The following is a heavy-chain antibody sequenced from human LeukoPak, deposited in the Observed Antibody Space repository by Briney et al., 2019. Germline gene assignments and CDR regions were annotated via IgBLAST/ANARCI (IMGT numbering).Heavy chain of an antibody. CDR1: GGSFSGFY. D-gene: IGHD3-22*01. CDR2: INHSGST. V-gene: IGHV4-34*01. CDR3: ASLEGYDNSDYTPTW. J-gene: IGHJ4*02. Sequence: PSETLSLTCAVYGGSFSGFYWSWIRQPPGKGLEWIGEINHSGSTNYNPSLKSRVTISVDTSKNQFSLKLSSVTAADTAVYYCASLEGYDNSDYTPTWWGQGTLVTVSS.